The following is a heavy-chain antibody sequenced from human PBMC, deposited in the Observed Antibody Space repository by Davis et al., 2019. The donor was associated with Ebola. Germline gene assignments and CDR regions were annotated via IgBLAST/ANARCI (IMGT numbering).Heavy chain of an antibody. CDR3: ARAVFHEVLDY. V-gene: IGHV3-30*04. J-gene: IGHJ4*02. Sequence: PGGSLRLSCAASASTFRNYAIHWVRQSPGTGREWVAVVSHSEREKFYADSVKGRFTISRDNSENTLYLQMNSLTADDTAVYYCARAVFHEVLDYWGQGTPVTVSS. D-gene: IGHD3-3*01. CDR2: VSHSEREK. CDR1: ASTFRNYA.